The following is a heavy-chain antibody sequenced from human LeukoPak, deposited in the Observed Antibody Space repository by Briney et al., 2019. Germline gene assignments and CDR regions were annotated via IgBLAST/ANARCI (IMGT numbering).Heavy chain of an antibody. J-gene: IGHJ4*02. D-gene: IGHD2-15*01. CDR2: IHYSGIT. CDR3: VREILYCSGGSCYRGPFDN. CDR1: GGSISSSNYY. V-gene: IGHV4-39*07. Sequence: PSETLSLTCTVSGGSISSSNYYWGWIRQPPGKGLEWIGTIHYSGITYYNPSLRSRVTISADTSKNQFSLRLTSVTAADTAVYYCVREILYCSGGSCYRGPFDNWGQGTLVTVSA.